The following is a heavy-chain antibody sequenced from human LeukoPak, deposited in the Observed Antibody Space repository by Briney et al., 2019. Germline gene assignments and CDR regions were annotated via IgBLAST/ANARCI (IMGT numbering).Heavy chain of an antibody. CDR2: ISYSGGI. J-gene: IGHJ5*02. D-gene: IGHD3-10*01. CDR1: GGSIKTNTYY. Sequence: SETLSLTCTVSGGSIKTNTYYWTWIRQPPEQGLEWIGGISYSGGIYYNPSLQSRITISVDTSKNQFSLNLSSVTAADTAVYYCAREAITMVRGVTHFNWFDPWGQGTLVTVSS. CDR3: AREAITMVRGVTHFNWFDP. V-gene: IGHV4-39*02.